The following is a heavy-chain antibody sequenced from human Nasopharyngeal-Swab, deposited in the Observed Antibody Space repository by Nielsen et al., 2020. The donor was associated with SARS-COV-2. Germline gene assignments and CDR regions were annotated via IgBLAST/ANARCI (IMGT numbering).Heavy chain of an antibody. J-gene: IGHJ5*02. CDR1: GGSIGSGGYY. Sequence: SETLSLTCTVSGGSIGSGGYYWSWIRQHPGKGLEWIGYIYYSGSTYYNPSLKSRVTISVDTSKNQFSLKLSSVTAADTAVYYCARNPYYYDSKEGWFDPWGQGTLVTVSS. D-gene: IGHD3-22*01. CDR2: IYYSGST. CDR3: ARNPYYYDSKEGWFDP. V-gene: IGHV4-31*03.